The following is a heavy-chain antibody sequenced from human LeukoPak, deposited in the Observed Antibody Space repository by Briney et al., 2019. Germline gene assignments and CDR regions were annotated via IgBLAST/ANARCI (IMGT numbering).Heavy chain of an antibody. CDR3: AEDRYSYAFEYSDS. CDR1: GFTFSSYG. V-gene: IGHV3-30*18. J-gene: IGHJ4*02. Sequence: GGSLRLSCAASGFTFSSYGMHWVRQAPGKGLEWVAVISNDGSKKYYADSVKGRFTISRDNSKNTLSLQVSSLRTEDTAVYYCAEDRYSYAFEYSDSWGQGTLVTVSS. D-gene: IGHD5-18*01. CDR2: ISNDGSKK.